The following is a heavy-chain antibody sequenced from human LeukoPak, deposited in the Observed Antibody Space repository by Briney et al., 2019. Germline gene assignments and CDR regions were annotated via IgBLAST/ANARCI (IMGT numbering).Heavy chain of an antibody. Sequence: PSETLSLTCTVSGGSISSGSYYWSWIRQPAGKGLEWIGRIYTSGSTIYNPSLKSRVTISVDTSKNQFSLKLSSVTAADTAVYYCACSRFTVGFYMDVWGKGTTVTVSS. CDR3: ACSRFTVGFYMDV. CDR2: IYTSGST. J-gene: IGHJ6*03. D-gene: IGHD1-26*01. V-gene: IGHV4-61*02. CDR1: GGSISSGSYY.